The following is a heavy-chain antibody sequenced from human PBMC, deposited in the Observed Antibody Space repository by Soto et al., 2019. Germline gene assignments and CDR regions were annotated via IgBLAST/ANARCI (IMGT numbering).Heavy chain of an antibody. CDR1: GFTFSDHA. V-gene: IGHV3-23*01. D-gene: IGHD4-17*01. CDR2: VRGDFVTT. CDR3: AKERATTTAFDY. Sequence: GGSLRLSCATSGFTFSDHAMHCVRQAPGEGLEWVSGVRGDFVTTPYADSVKGRFTISRDNSKNTLFLQMNSLRAEDTAVYYCAKERATTTAFDYWGQGALVTVSS. J-gene: IGHJ4*02.